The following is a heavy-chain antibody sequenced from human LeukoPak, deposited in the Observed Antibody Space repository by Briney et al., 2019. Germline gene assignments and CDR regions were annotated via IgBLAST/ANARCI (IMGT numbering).Heavy chain of an antibody. CDR2: INPNSGGT. V-gene: IGHV1-2*07. D-gene: IGHD6-19*01. CDR1: AGTFSSYA. CDR3: ASRSIAVAER. J-gene: IGHJ4*02. Sequence: ASLKVSCNTSAGTFSSYASSWGRHAPGQELEWMVWINPNSGGTNYAHKFHGRVTMTRATSTSTAYMELSRLRSDDTAVYYCASRSIAVAERWGQGNLVTVSS.